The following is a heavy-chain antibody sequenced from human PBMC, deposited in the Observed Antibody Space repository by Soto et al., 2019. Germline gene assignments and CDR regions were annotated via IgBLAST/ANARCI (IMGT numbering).Heavy chain of an antibody. D-gene: IGHD5-12*01. CDR1: GGTFSSYT. J-gene: IGHJ2*01. CDR3: ARGNHRWLQLWYFDL. V-gene: IGHV1-69*05. Sequence: QVQLVQSGAEVKKPGSSVTVSCKASGGTFSSYTISWVRQAPGQGLEWMGGIIPIFGTANYAQKFQGRVTXTXEXSSXTADMELSSLRSEDTAVYYCARGNHRWLQLWYFDLWGRGTLVTVSS. CDR2: IIPIFGTA.